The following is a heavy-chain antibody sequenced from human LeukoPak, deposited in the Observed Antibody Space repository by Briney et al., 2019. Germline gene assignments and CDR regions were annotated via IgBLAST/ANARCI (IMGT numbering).Heavy chain of an antibody. CDR1: GFTFSSYW. Sequence: GGSLRLSCAASGFTFSSYWMSWVRQAPGKGLEWVANIKQDGSEKYYVDSVKGRFTISRDNAKNSLYLQMNSLRAEDTAVYYCARDQYYHDSSGYYKFDYWGQGTLVTVSS. J-gene: IGHJ4*02. D-gene: IGHD3-22*01. CDR2: IKQDGSEK. CDR3: ARDQYYHDSSGYYKFDY. V-gene: IGHV3-7*01.